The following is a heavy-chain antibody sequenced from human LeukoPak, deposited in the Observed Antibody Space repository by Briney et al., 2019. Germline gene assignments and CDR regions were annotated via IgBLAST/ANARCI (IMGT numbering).Heavy chain of an antibody. V-gene: IGHV4-39*07. J-gene: IGHJ3*02. D-gene: IGHD1-26*01. Sequence: SETLSLTCTVSGGSISSSSYYWGWIRQPPGKGLEWIGTIYYTGRTYYNPSLKSRVTISVDTSKNQFSLKLSSVTAADTAVYYCARSGSYYSAVDAFDIWGQGTMVTVSS. CDR2: IYYTGRT. CDR1: GGSISSSSYY. CDR3: ARSGSYYSAVDAFDI.